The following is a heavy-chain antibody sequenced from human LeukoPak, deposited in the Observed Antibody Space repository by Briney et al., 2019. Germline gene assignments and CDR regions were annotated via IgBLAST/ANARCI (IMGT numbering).Heavy chain of an antibody. D-gene: IGHD3-10*01. CDR1: GGSISSFY. CDR2: IYTSGST. J-gene: IGHJ3*02. CDR3: ARYYRGDAFDI. V-gene: IGHV4-4*09. Sequence: SETLSLTCTVAGGSISSFYWSCIRQPPGKGLEWIGYIYTSGSTNYNPSLKSRVTISVDTSKNQFSLKLSPVTAADTAVYYCARYYRGDAFDIWGQGTMVTVSS.